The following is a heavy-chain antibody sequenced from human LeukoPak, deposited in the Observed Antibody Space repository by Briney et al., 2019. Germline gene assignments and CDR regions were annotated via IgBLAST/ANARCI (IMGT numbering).Heavy chain of an antibody. D-gene: IGHD3-3*01. J-gene: IGHJ6*03. CDR2: ISTSGTT. V-gene: IGHV4-4*07. CDR1: GDSISSYY. CDR3: ARVWDFWSGYLSAYMDV. Sequence: SETLSLTCTVSGDSISSYYWSWIRQPAGMGLEWIGRISTSGTTNYIPSLKSRVTISVDTSKNQFSLKLSSVTAADTAVYYCARVWDFWSGYLSAYMDVWGKGTTVTVSS.